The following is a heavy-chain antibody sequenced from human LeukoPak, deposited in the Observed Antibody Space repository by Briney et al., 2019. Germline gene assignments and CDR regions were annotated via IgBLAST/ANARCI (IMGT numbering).Heavy chain of an antibody. J-gene: IGHJ5*02. CDR3: ARGPRNDP. D-gene: IGHD1-14*01. CDR1: GYPFTPYE. V-gene: IGHV1-8*01. CDR2: VHPDTGYA. Sequence: GASVKVSCKTSGYPFTPYEINWVRQAAGQGLEWMGWVHPDTGYADYAQKFQGRVTMTSDTSISTAYMELSSLRSDDTAVYFCARGPRNDPWGQGTLVTVSS.